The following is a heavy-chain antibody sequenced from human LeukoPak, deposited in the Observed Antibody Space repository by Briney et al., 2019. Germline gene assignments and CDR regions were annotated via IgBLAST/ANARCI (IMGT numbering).Heavy chain of an antibody. CDR2: IYPGDSDT. V-gene: IGHV5-51*01. CDR3: ARVEDGYNSAYYFDY. J-gene: IGHJ4*02. Sequence: GESLKISCKGSGYSFTNYWIGWVRQMPGKGLEWMGIIYPGDSDTRYSPSFQGQVTISADKSISTAYLQWSSLKASDTAMYYCARVEDGYNSAYYFDYWGQGTLVTVSS. D-gene: IGHD5-24*01. CDR1: GYSFTNYW.